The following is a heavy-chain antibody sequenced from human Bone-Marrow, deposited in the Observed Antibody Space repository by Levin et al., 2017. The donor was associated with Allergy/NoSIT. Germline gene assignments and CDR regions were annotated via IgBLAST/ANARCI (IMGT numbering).Heavy chain of an antibody. CDR2: IIPMFRTA. J-gene: IGHJ3*02. Sequence: SVKVSCKASGGTFSSYALSWVRQAPGQGLEWMGDIIPMFRTANYAQRIQGRVTITADESTSTAYMEVNSLRSEDTAVYYCARKFRQGNDAFDIWGQGTLVTVSS. V-gene: IGHV1-69*13. CDR3: ARKFRQGNDAFDI. CDR1: GGTFSSYA.